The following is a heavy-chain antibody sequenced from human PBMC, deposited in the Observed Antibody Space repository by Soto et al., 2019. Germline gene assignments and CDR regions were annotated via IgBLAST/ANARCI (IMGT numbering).Heavy chain of an antibody. V-gene: IGHV3-74*03. Sequence: PGGSLRLSCAVSGFTFSRYWMHWFRQDPGNGLVWVSSIYTDGTNTQYADSVRGRFTVSRDNAKNTVYLQMISLRSEDTAVYYSAKDLLWGQSDSWGQGPLVTVSS. CDR2: IYTDGTNT. D-gene: IGHD3-16*01. CDR3: AKDLLWGQSDS. CDR1: GFTFSRYW. J-gene: IGHJ4*02.